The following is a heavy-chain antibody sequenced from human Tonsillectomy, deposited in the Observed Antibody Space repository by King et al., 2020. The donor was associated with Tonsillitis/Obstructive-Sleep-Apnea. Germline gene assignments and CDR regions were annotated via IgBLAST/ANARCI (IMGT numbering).Heavy chain of an antibody. J-gene: IGHJ3*02. CDR2: IYYSGST. Sequence: QLQESGPGLVKPSETLSLTCTVSGGSISSYYWSWIRQPPGKGLEWIGYIYYSGSTNYNPSLESRVTISVDTSKNQFSLKLSSVTAADTAVYYCARHRSGYPHAFDIWGQGTMVTVSS. CDR3: ARHRSGYPHAFDI. V-gene: IGHV4-59*08. D-gene: IGHD5-12*01. CDR1: GGSISSYY.